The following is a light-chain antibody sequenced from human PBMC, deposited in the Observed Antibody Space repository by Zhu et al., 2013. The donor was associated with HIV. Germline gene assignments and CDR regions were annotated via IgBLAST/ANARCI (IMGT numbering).Light chain of an antibody. J-gene: IGKJ1*01. V-gene: IGKV1-9*01. CDR3: QQYYSYPWT. CDR2: GAS. Sequence: DIQLTQSPSFLSASVGDRVTITCRASQRISTFLAWYQQKPGKAPQLLIYGASTLEGGVPSRFSGSGSGAEFTLTISSLQPEDFATYYCQQYYSYPWTFGQGTKVEIK. CDR1: QRISTF.